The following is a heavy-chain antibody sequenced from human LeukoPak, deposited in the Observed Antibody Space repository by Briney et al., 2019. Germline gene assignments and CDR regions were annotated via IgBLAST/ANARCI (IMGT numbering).Heavy chain of an antibody. CDR2: IIPIFGTA. Sequence: SVKVSCKASGGTFSSYAISWVRQAPGQGLEWMGGIIPIFGTANYAQKFQGRVTITADKSTSTAYMELSSPRSEDTAVYYCASHCSSTSCYAPAEYFQHWGQGTLVTVSS. CDR3: ASHCSSTSCYAPAEYFQH. CDR1: GGTFSSYA. D-gene: IGHD2-2*01. J-gene: IGHJ1*01. V-gene: IGHV1-69*06.